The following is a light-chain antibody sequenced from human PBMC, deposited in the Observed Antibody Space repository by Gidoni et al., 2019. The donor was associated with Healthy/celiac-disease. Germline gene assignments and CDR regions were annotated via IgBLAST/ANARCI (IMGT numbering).Light chain of an antibody. CDR3: QQYGSSPVT. V-gene: IGKV3-20*01. CDR1: QSVSSSY. CDR2: GAS. Sequence: IVLTQSPGTLSLSPGERATLSCRASQSVSSSYLAWYQQKPGQAPRLLIYGASSRATGIPDRFSGSGYGTDFTLTISRLEPEDFAVYYCQQYGSSPVTFGPGTKVEIK. J-gene: IGKJ3*01.